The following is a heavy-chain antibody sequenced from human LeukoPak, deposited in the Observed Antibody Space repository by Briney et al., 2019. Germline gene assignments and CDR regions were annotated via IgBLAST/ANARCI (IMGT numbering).Heavy chain of an antibody. CDR1: GYTFTSYG. V-gene: IGHV1-69*04. D-gene: IGHD3-22*01. Sequence: GASVKVSCKASGYTFTSYGISWVRQAPGQGLEWMGRIIPILGIANYAQKFQGRVTITADKSTSTAYMELSSLRSEDTAVYYCARDRYYYDSSGETHFDYWGQGTLVTVSS. CDR3: ARDRYYYDSSGETHFDY. J-gene: IGHJ4*02. CDR2: IIPILGIA.